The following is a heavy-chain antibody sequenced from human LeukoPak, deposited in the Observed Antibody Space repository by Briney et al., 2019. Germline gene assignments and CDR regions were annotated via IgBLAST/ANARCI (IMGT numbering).Heavy chain of an antibody. CDR2: IYHSGST. D-gene: IGHD1-26*01. Sequence: SETLSLTCAVSGYFISSGYYWGWIRQPPGKGLERIGSIYHSGSTYYNPSLKSRVTISVDTSKNQFSLKVSSVTAADTAVYYCARHGSGTYFDPWGQGTLVTVSS. J-gene: IGHJ5*02. CDR3: ARHGSGTYFDP. CDR1: GYFISSGYY. V-gene: IGHV4-38-2*01.